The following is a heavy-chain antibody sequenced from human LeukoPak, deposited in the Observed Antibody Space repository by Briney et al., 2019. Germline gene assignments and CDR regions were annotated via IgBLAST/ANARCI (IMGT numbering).Heavy chain of an antibody. J-gene: IGHJ4*02. D-gene: IGHD6-19*01. CDR2: IYTSGST. CDR1: GGSISGYY. CDR3: ARDLSSGYIDY. V-gene: IGHV4-4*07. Sequence: SETLSLTCSVSGGSISGYYWSWIRQPAGKGLEWIGRIYTSGSTNYNPSLRSRVTMSVDTSKNQFSLKLSSVTAADTAVYYCARDLSSGYIDYWGQGTLVTVSS.